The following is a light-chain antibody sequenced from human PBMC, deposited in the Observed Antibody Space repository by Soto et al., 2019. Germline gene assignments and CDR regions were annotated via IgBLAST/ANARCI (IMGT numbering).Light chain of an antibody. V-gene: IGKV3-20*01. Sequence: EIVLTQSPGTLSLSPGERATLSCRASQSVSSSYLAWYQQKPGQAPRLLIYGAYSRAAGNPDRFSGSGSGTDFTLTISRLETEDFAVYYGQHDGSSLLTFGPGNKVDIK. CDR3: QHDGSSLLT. CDR1: QSVSSSY. CDR2: GAY. J-gene: IGKJ3*01.